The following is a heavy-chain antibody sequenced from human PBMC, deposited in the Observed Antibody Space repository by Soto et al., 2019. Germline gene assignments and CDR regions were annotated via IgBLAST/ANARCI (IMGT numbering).Heavy chain of an antibody. J-gene: IGHJ4*02. D-gene: IGHD2-15*01. V-gene: IGHV1-69*06. CDR2: VIPIFGTP. Sequence: QVQLVQSGAEVKKPGSSVKVSCKSSGGTFGSYAISWGRQAPGQGLEWMGGVIPIFGTPHYAQKFHGRVTITADIPTSTAYLELRSLKSADTAVYYCAKIRWTISLQEEDAIWGQGTLVTVSS. CDR3: AKIRWTISLQEEDAI. CDR1: GGTFGSYA.